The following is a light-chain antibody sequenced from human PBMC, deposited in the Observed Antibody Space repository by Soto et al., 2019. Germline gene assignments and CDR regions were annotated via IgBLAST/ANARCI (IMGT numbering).Light chain of an antibody. J-gene: IGLJ1*01. CDR2: EVS. CDR3: SSYTSSRTXLYV. V-gene: IGLV2-14*01. Sequence: QSVLTQPASVSWSPGQSITISCTGTSSDVGGYNYVSWYQQHPGKAPKLMIYEVSNRPSGFSNRFSCSKSGNTASLTISGLQAEDEADYYCSSYTSSRTXLYVLGTGTKVXV. CDR1: SSDVGGYNY.